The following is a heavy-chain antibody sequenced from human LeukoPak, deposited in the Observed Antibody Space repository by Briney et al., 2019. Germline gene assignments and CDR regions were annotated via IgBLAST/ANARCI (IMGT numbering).Heavy chain of an antibody. J-gene: IGHJ4*02. CDR1: GFTFSSYE. D-gene: IGHD6-19*01. V-gene: IGHV3-30*04. Sequence: GGSLRLSCAASGFTFSSYEMNWVRQAPGKGLDWVAVIVEDGTNQYYADSVKGRFTISRDNSKNTLFLQMNSLRSEDTAMYYCARVQGGGYRTADYWGQGTLVTVSS. CDR2: IVEDGTNQ. CDR3: ARVQGGGYRTADY.